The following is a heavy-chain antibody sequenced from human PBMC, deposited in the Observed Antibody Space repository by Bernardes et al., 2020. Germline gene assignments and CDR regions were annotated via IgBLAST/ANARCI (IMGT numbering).Heavy chain of an antibody. D-gene: IGHD3-22*01. CDR1: GYNCATSW. CDR3: ARRDYYDGDGYGY. J-gene: IGHJ4*02. CDR2: IYPSDSNI. V-gene: IGHV5-51*01. Sequence: EYLTISFQGSGYNCATSWIGWVRQMPGQGLEWMGMIYPSDSNIRYSPSFQGQVTISADESIGTAYLQWSSLKASDTAMYYCARRDYYDGDGYGYWGQGTLVTVSS.